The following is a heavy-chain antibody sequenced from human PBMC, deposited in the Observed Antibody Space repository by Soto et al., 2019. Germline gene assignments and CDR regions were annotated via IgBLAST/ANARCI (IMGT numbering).Heavy chain of an antibody. CDR2: ITGNGDTT. D-gene: IGHD3-22*01. CDR1: GFTFINTG. V-gene: IGHV3-23*01. J-gene: IGHJ4*02. Sequence: GSLRLSCAGSGFTFINTGMSWVRQAPGQGLEWVSAITGNGDTTYYADSVKGRFTISRDNSKGTLYLQMNSLRAEDTAVYYCAKIDGYFDYWGQGTLVTVSS. CDR3: AKIDGYFDY.